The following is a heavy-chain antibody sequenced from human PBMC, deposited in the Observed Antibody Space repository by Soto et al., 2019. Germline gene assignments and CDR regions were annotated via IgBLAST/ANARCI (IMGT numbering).Heavy chain of an antibody. Sequence: PSETLSLTCTVSGGSISSVGYYWSWIRQHPGKGLEWIGYIYYSGSTYYNPSLKSRVTISVDTSKNQFSLKLSSVTAADTAVYYCARDRRWGRATETKSAFIAGELSYGMDVCGQGTTVTVSS. D-gene: IGHD1-26*01. J-gene: IGHJ6*02. V-gene: IGHV4-31*03. CDR1: GGSISSVGYY. CDR3: ARDRRWGRATETKSAFIAGELSYGMDV. CDR2: IYYSGST.